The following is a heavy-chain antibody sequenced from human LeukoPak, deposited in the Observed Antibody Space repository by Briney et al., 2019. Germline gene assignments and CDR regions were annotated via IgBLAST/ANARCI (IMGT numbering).Heavy chain of an antibody. J-gene: IGHJ4*02. V-gene: IGHV4-39*02. D-gene: IGHD3-22*01. Sequence: PSETLSLTCTVSGGSISSSSYYWGWIRQPPGKGLEWIGSIYYSGSTYYNPSLKSRVTISVDTSKNQFSLKLSSVTAADTAVYYCARDDGSYYYDSSGQYHALADYWGQGTLVTVSS. CDR2: IYYSGST. CDR1: GGSISSSSYY. CDR3: ARDDGSYYYDSSGQYHALADY.